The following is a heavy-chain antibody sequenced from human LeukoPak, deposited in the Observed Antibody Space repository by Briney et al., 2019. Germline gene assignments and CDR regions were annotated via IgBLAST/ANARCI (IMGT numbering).Heavy chain of an antibody. J-gene: IGHJ3*01. CDR3: ARLCGAGCPPGAFDL. Sequence: KTGESLQISCETSGSTFTTYWIGWVRQMPGKGLEWMSIIYPSDSDTRYSPSFQGQVTISADKSFSTASLQWSSLKASDTAMYYCARLCGAGCPPGAFDLWGQGTMVTVSS. V-gene: IGHV5-51*01. CDR2: IYPSDSDT. CDR1: GSTFTTYW. D-gene: IGHD2-21*02.